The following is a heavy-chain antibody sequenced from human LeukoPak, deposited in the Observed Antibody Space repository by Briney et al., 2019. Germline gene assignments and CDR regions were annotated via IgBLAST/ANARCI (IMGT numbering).Heavy chain of an antibody. J-gene: IGHJ4*02. Sequence: GASVKVSCKASGYTFTAYYMAWVRQAPGQGLEWMGRINPNSGGTNYAQKFQGRVTMTRDTSISTAYMELSRLRSDDTAVYYCARVFGGSSAPCGYFDYWGQGTLVTVSS. D-gene: IGHD1-26*01. CDR3: ARVFGGSSAPCGYFDY. CDR2: INPNSGGT. V-gene: IGHV1-2*06. CDR1: GYTFTAYY.